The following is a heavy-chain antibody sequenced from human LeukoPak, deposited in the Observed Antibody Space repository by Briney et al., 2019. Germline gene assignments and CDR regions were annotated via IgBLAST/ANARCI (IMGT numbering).Heavy chain of an antibody. CDR1: GGSISSYY. J-gene: IGHJ4*02. D-gene: IGHD2-15*01. CDR2: IYYSGST. Sequence: SETLSLTCTVAGGSISSYYWSWIRQPPGKGLEWIGYIYYSGSTNYNPSLKSRVTISVDTSKKQFSLKLSSVTAADTAVYYCASSVVAAPWDFDYWGQGTLVTVSS. CDR3: ASSVVAAPWDFDY. V-gene: IGHV4-59*01.